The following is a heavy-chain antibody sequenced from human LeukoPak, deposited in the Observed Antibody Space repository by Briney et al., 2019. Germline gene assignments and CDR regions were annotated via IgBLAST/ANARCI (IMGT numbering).Heavy chain of an antibody. V-gene: IGHV3-30-3*01. CDR1: GXTFSTYA. CDR3: ARSGRYFDWLLSPD. Sequence: PGGSLRLSWAASGXTFSTYAMHWVRQAPGKGLEWVAVISYDGSNKYYADSVKGRFTISRDNSKNTLYLQMNSLRTEDTAVYYCARSGRYFDWLLSPDWGQGTLVTVSS. CDR2: ISYDGSNK. D-gene: IGHD3-9*01. J-gene: IGHJ4*02.